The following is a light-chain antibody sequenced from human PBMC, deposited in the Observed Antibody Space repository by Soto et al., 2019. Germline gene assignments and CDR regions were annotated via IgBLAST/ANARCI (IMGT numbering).Light chain of an antibody. CDR2: DAS. CDR1: HSLLHSNGYTY. J-gene: IGKJ1*01. CDR3: QQYNSYSRT. V-gene: IGKV2-28*01. Sequence: DIVMTQSPLSLPVTPGEPASISCRSSHSLLHSNGYTYLDWYLQKPGKAPKLLIYDASSLESGVPSRFSGSGSGTEFTLTISSLQPDDFATYYCQQYNSYSRTFGQGTKVDI.